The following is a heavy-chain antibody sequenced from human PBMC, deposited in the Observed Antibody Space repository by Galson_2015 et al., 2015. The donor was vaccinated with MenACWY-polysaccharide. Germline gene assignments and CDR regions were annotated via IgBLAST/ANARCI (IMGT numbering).Heavy chain of an antibody. Sequence: SLRLSCAASGSRFSGSGTHWVRQAPGKGLEWVAVIQYDGTNKVYADSVKGRFTISRDNSKNTLFLQMNTLGVDDTAMYYCAREGSRIVFHAFDVWGQGTMVTVSP. CDR1: GSRFSGSG. V-gene: IGHV3-33*01. CDR2: IQYDGTNK. CDR3: AREGSRIVFHAFDV. J-gene: IGHJ3*01. D-gene: IGHD2-2*01.